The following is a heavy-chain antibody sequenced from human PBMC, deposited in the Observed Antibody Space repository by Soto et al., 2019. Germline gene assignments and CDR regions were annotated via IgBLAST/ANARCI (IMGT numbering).Heavy chain of an antibody. J-gene: IGHJ4*02. D-gene: IGHD6-13*01. CDR2: VYHSGTT. CDR3: AVPGAGDFDY. CDR1: VGSIGTNNW. V-gene: IGHV4-4*02. Sequence: PSETLSLTCAFSVGSIGTNNWWSWVRQPPGKGLEWIGEVYHSGTTNCNPSLKSRVNISIDNSKNQFSLRLTSMTAADTAVYYCAVPGAGDFDYWSQGTLVNVSS.